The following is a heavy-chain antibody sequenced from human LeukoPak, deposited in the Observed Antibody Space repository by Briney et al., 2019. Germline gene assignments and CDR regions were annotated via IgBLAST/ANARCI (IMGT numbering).Heavy chain of an antibody. CDR2: IDWDDDK. D-gene: IGHD4-17*01. V-gene: IGHV2-70*11. Sequence: SGPALVKPTQTLTLTCTFSGFSLSTTGMCVSWIRRPPGKALEWLARIDWDDDKYYSTSLKTRLTISKDTSKNQVVLTMTNMDPVDTATYYCARAFPTVTTFDYWGQGTLVTVSS. CDR3: ARAFPTVTTFDY. J-gene: IGHJ4*02. CDR1: GFSLSTTGMC.